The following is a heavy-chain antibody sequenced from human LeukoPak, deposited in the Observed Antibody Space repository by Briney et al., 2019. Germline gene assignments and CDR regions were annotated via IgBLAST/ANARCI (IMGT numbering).Heavy chain of an antibody. D-gene: IGHD3-22*01. CDR2: INPNSGGT. V-gene: IGHV1-2*02. Sequence: ASVRVSCKASGYTFTGYYMHWVRQAPGQGLEWMGWINPNSGGTNYAQKFQGRVTMTRDTSISTAYMELSRLRSDDTAVYYCARDYYDSSGYYFDYWGQGTLVTVSS. J-gene: IGHJ4*02. CDR1: GYTFTGYY. CDR3: ARDYYDSSGYYFDY.